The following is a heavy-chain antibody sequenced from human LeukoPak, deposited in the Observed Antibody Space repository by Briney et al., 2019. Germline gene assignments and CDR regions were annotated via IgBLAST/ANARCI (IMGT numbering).Heavy chain of an antibody. CDR1: GYTFTSYG. Sequence: PLASVKVSCKASGYTFTSYGINWLRQAPGQGLEWMGWISTYNGYTNYAQNLQGRATMTTDTSASTVYLELRSLRSDDTAVYYCARTPPPTIVGAHYFDYWGQGTLVTVSS. V-gene: IGHV1-18*01. J-gene: IGHJ4*02. CDR2: ISTYNGYT. D-gene: IGHD1-26*01. CDR3: ARTPPPTIVGAHYFDY.